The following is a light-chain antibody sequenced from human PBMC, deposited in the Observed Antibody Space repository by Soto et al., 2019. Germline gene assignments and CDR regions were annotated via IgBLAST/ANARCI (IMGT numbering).Light chain of an antibody. V-gene: IGLV4-69*01. J-gene: IGLJ2*01. CDR3: QTGGTDVV. CDR2: LNSDGSH. Sequence: QAVVTQSPSASASLGASVKLTCTLSCGHSSYAIAWHQQQPEKGPRYLMKLNSDGSHSKGDGIPDRFSGSSSGAERYLTISSLQSEDEADYYCQTGGTDVVFGGGTKLTVL. CDR1: CGHSSYA.